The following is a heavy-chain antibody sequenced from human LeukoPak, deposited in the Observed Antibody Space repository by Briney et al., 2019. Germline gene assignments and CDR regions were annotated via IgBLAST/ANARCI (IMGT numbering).Heavy chain of an antibody. J-gene: IGHJ5*02. V-gene: IGHV1-2*02. CDR1: GYTFTSYY. Sequence: ASVKVSCKASGYTFTSYYIHWVRQAPGQGLEWMGWIIPDSGDTKYAQKFQGRVTMTRDTSISTAYMELSGLRSDDTAVYYCARVGGGTYNWFDPWGQGTLVTVSS. CDR3: ARVGGGTYNWFDP. D-gene: IGHD2-15*01. CDR2: IIPDSGDT.